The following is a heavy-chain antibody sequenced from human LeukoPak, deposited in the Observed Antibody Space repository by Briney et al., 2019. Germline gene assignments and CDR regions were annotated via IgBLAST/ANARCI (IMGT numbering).Heavy chain of an antibody. CDR1: GGTFSSYA. V-gene: IGHV1-69*13. CDR3: AQASRYFDWLPFDY. Sequence: ASVKVSCKASGGTFSSYAISWVRQAPGQGLEWMGGIIPIFGTANYAQKFQGRVTIIADESTSTAYMELSSLRSEDTAVYYCAQASRYFDWLPFDYWGQGTLVTVSS. CDR2: IIPIFGTA. D-gene: IGHD3-9*01. J-gene: IGHJ4*02.